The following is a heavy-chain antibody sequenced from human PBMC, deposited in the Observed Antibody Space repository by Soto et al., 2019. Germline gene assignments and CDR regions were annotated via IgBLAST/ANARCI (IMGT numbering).Heavy chain of an antibody. CDR1: GVSISSSSYY. V-gene: IGHV4-31*03. CDR2: ISYSGNT. J-gene: IGHJ4*02. CDR3: ARDGNADYRFDY. Sequence: QVQLQESGPGLVKPSQTLSLTCNVSGVSISSSSYYWSWIRQNPGKGLEWIGYISYSGNTHYNPSLKSRVTISRDTSENQFSLRLSSVTAADTAVYFCARDGNADYRFDYWGQGSLVTVSS. D-gene: IGHD3-16*01.